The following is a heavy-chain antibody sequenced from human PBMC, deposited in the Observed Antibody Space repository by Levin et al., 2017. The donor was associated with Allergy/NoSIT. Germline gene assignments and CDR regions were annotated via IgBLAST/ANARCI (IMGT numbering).Heavy chain of an antibody. D-gene: IGHD2-21*02. CDR3: VKDEFAYCGGDCYSLGY. CDR2: ISYDGSNK. Sequence: LSLTCAASGFPFSSYGMHWVRQAPGKGLEWVAVISYDGSNKYYADSVKGRFTISRDNSKNTLYLQMNSLRAEDTAVYFCVKDEFAYCGGDCYSLGYWGQGTLVTVSS. V-gene: IGHV3-30*18. J-gene: IGHJ4*02. CDR1: GFPFSSYG.